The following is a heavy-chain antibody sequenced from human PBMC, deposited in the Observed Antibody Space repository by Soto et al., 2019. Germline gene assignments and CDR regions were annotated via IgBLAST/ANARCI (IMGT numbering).Heavy chain of an antibody. CDR2: IYYSGST. Sequence: QVQLQESGPGLVKPSQTLSLTCTVSGGSISSGGYYWNWIRHHPGQGLEWIGYIYYSGSTYYTPSVRGRVTISVDTSKNQFSPKLSSVTAADTAIYYCARADYLDYDMDVWGQGTTVTVSS. D-gene: IGHD5-12*01. CDR3: ARADYLDYDMDV. J-gene: IGHJ6*02. V-gene: IGHV4-31*03. CDR1: GGSISSGGYY.